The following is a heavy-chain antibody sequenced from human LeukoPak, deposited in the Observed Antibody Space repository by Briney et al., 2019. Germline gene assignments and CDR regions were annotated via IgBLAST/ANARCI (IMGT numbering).Heavy chain of an antibody. V-gene: IGHV7-4-1*02. D-gene: IGHD3-22*01. CDR3: ARVYYYDSSGYPNWFDP. Sequence: ASVKVSCKASGYTFTSYGISWVRQAPGQGLEWMGWINTNTGNPTYAQGFTGRFVFSFDTSVTTAYLQISSLKAEDTAVYYCARVYYYDSSGYPNWFDPWGQGTLVTVSS. CDR2: INTNTGNP. J-gene: IGHJ5*02. CDR1: GYTFTSYG.